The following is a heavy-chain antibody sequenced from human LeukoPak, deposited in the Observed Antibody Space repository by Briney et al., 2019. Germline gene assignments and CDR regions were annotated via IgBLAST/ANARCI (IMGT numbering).Heavy chain of an antibody. D-gene: IGHD2-15*01. CDR3: ARGFCSGGSCYSLHYYYGMDV. CDR2: IYYSGST. V-gene: IGHV4-30-4*01. J-gene: IGHJ6*04. CDR1: GGSISSGDYY. Sequence: SQTLSLTCTVSGGSISSGDYYWSWIRQPPGKGLEWIGYIYYSGSTYYNPSLKSRVTISVDTSKNQFSLKLSSVTAADTAVYYCARGFCSGGSCYSLHYYYGMDVWGEGTTVTVSS.